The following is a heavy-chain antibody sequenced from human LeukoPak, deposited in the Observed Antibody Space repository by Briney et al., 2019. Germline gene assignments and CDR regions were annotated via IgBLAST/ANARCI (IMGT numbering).Heavy chain of an antibody. D-gene: IGHD6-19*01. CDR1: GGSISSYY. J-gene: IGHJ4*02. Sequence: SETLSLTCTVSGGSISSYYWSWIRQPAGKGLEWIGRIYTSGSTNYNPSLKSRVTISADTSKNQFSLKLSSVTAADTAVYYCARDRSVADTSLGYWGQGTLVTVSS. CDR2: IYTSGST. V-gene: IGHV4-4*07. CDR3: ARDRSVADTSLGY.